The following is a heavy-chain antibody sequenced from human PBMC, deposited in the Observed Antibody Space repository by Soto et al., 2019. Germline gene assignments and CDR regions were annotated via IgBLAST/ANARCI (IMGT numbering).Heavy chain of an antibody. D-gene: IGHD1-26*01. V-gene: IGHV3-30-3*01. CDR3: ARDPLVGATPQYFDY. CDR1: GFTFSRHA. CDR2: ISYDGTSK. Sequence: GGSLRLSCAASGFTFSRHATHWVRQAPGKGLEWLAVISYDGTSKYYADSVKGRFTISRDNSRKILYLQMNSLRADDTAVYFCARDPLVGATPQYFDYWGQGTMVTVYS. J-gene: IGHJ4*02.